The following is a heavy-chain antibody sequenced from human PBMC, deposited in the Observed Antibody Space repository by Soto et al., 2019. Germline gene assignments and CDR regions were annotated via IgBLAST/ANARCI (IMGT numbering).Heavy chain of an antibody. D-gene: IGHD2-15*01. Sequence: SETLSLTCTVSGGSISSSSYYWGWIRQPPGKGLEWIGSIYYSGSTYYNPSLKSRVTISVDTSKNQFSLKLSSVTAADTAVYYCARSGGLRPPLGLGDGYQRNYFDYWGQGTLVTVSS. CDR1: GGSISSSSYY. J-gene: IGHJ4*02. CDR2: IYYSGST. CDR3: ARSGGLRPPLGLGDGYQRNYFDY. V-gene: IGHV4-39*01.